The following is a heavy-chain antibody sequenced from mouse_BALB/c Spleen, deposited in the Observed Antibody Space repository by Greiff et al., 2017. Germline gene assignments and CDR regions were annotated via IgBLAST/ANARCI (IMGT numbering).Heavy chain of an antibody. CDR1: GFNIKDYY. D-gene: IGHD1-1*01. CDR3: TPRGYGSSYVYFDV. Sequence: EVQLQQSGAELVRSGASVKLSCTASGFNIKDYYMHWVKQRPEQGLEWIGWIDPENGDTEYAPKFQGKATMTADTSSNTAYLQLSSLTSEDTAVYYCTPRGYGSSYVYFDVWGAGTTVTVSS. CDR2: IDPENGDT. J-gene: IGHJ1*01. V-gene: IGHV14-4*02.